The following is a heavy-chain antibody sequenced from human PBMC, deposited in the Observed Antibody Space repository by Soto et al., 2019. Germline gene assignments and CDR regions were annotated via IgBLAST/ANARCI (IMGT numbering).Heavy chain of an antibody. V-gene: IGHV3-74*01. Sequence: GGSLILSCAGSGFTFSSYWMHWVRQAPGKGLVWVSRINSDGSITNYADSVKGRFIISRDNAKNTLYLQMNTLRVEDTAVYFCAREAADMSAITYYSGPGTQVTVSS. J-gene: IGHJ4*02. CDR2: INSDGSIT. CDR3: AREAADMSAITYY. CDR1: GFTFSSYW.